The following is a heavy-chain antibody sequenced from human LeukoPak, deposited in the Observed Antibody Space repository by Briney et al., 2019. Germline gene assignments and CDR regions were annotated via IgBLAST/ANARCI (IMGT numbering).Heavy chain of an antibody. J-gene: IGHJ4*02. CDR3: ARDIGSGWYDWGY. D-gene: IGHD6-19*01. V-gene: IGHV4-31*03. Sequence: SETLSLTCTVSGGSISSGGYYWSWIRQHPGKGLEWIGYIYYSGSTYYNPSLKSRVTISVDTSKNQFSLKLSSVTAADTAVYYCARDIGSGWYDWGYWGQGTLVTASS. CDR2: IYYSGST. CDR1: GGSISSGGYY.